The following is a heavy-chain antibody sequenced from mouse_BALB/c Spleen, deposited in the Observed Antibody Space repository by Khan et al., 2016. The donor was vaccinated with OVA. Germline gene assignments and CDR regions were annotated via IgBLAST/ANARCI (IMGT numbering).Heavy chain of an antibody. D-gene: IGHD3-1*01. J-gene: IGHJ4*01. CDR3: ARGGYNPAMDY. CDR1: GYTFSMYW. Sequence: QVQLQQSGAELMKPGASVTISCKATGYTFSMYWIEWVKQRPGHGLEWIGDILPGSGSTNNNEKFKGKATFTADASSNTAYMQLSSLTSEDSAIYYCARGGYNPAMDYWGQGTSFTVSS. CDR2: ILPGSGST. V-gene: IGHV1-9*01.